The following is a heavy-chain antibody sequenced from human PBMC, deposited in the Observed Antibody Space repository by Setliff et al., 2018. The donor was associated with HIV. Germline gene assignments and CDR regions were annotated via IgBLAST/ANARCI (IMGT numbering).Heavy chain of an antibody. Sequence: PSETLSLTCAVYGGSFSGYYWSWIRQPPGKGLEWIGEINHSGSTNYNPSLKSRVTISVDTSKNQFSLKLSSVTAADTAVYYCARERGPVGVAAAAYYYYMDVWGKGTTVTVSS. J-gene: IGHJ6*03. D-gene: IGHD2-15*01. V-gene: IGHV4-34*01. CDR3: ARERGPVGVAAAAYYYYMDV. CDR2: INHSGST. CDR1: GGSFSGYY.